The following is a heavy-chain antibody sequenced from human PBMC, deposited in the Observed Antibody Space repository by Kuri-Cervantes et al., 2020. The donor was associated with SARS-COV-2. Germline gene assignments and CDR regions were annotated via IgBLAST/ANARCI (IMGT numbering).Heavy chain of an antibody. D-gene: IGHD3-10*01. CDR1: GDSISSYY. CDR2: INHSGST. CDR3: ARGQRITMVRGVMGFDY. V-gene: IGHV4-34*01. Sequence: SETLSLTCTVSGDSISSYYWSWIRQPPGKGLEWIGEINHSGSTNYNPSLKSRVTISVDTSKNQFSLKLSSVTAADTAAYYCARGQRITMVRGVMGFDYWGQGTLVTVSS. J-gene: IGHJ4*02.